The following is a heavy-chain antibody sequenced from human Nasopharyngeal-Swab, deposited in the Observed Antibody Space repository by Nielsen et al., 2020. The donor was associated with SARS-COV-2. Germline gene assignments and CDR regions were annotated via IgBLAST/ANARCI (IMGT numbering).Heavy chain of an antibody. CDR1: GFTFSSYS. V-gene: IGHV3-21*01. Sequence: GGSLRLSCAASGFTFSSYSMNWVRQAPGKGLEWVSSISSSSYIYYADSVKGRFTISRDNAKNSLYLQMNSLRAEDTAVYYCARDPYYDILTGYYTNWGQGTLVTVSS. CDR2: ISSSSYI. CDR3: ARDPYYDILTGYYTN. D-gene: IGHD3-9*01. J-gene: IGHJ4*02.